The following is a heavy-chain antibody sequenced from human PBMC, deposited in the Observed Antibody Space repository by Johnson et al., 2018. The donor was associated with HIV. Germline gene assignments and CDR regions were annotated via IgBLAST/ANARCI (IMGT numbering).Heavy chain of an antibody. Sequence: EVQLVESGGGLVKPGGSLRLSCVGSGFTFSDYYMSWVRQGPGKGLVWVSRINGDGSGITYADSVKGRFTISRDNAKNTLYLQRNSLRAEDTAVYYCASFWATGAFDIWGQGTMVTVSS. D-gene: IGHD3-10*01. V-gene: IGHV3-74*02. J-gene: IGHJ3*02. CDR1: GFTFSDYY. CDR3: ASFWATGAFDI. CDR2: INGDGSGI.